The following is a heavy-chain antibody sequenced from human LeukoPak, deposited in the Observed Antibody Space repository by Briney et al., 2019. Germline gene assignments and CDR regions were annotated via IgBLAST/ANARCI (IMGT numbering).Heavy chain of an antibody. CDR3: AREVPTYYYDSTTPRYFDY. D-gene: IGHD3-22*01. V-gene: IGHV1-18*01. CDR1: GYTFTSYG. CDR2: ISAYNGNT. Sequence: ASVKVSCKASGYTFTSYGISWVRQAPGQGLEWMGWISAYNGNTNYAQKLQGRVTMTTDTSTSTAYMELGSLRSDDTAVYYCAREVPTYYYDSTTPRYFDYWGQGTLVTVSS. J-gene: IGHJ4*02.